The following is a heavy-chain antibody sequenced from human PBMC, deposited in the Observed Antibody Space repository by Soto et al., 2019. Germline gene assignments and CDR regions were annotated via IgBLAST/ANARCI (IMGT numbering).Heavy chain of an antibody. D-gene: IGHD2-2*02. CDR3: ARGERLYFLYYGMDV. CDR2: INTGNGNT. Sequence: QVQLVQSGAEVKKPGASVKVSCKASGYNFTTYAMVWVRQAPGQRPEWMGWINTGNGNTKSSPKFQGRVTITRDTSATTAYMELSSLKSEDTAVYYCARGERLYFLYYGMDVWGQGSTVTVSS. CDR1: GYNFTTYA. J-gene: IGHJ6*02. V-gene: IGHV1-3*04.